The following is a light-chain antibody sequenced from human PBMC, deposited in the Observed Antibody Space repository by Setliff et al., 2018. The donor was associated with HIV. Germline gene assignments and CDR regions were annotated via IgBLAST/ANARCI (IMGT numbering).Light chain of an antibody. CDR3: SSYTSSFTRV. V-gene: IGLV2-14*01. CDR1: SSDVGGYDY. Sequence: QSVLTQPASVSGSPGQSITISCTGTSSDVGGYDYVSWYQQNPGKAPKLMIYEVSKRPSGVSNRFSGSKSGNTASLTISGLQAEDEADYYCSSYTSSFTRVFGTGTKVTVL. CDR2: EVS. J-gene: IGLJ1*01.